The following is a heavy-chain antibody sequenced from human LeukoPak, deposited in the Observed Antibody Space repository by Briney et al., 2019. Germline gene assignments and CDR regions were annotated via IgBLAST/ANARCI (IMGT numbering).Heavy chain of an antibody. D-gene: IGHD1-26*01. J-gene: IGHJ4*02. V-gene: IGHV4-39*01. CDR3: ATDSVGDTTAFDY. Sequence: PSETLSLTCTVSGDSISSSSYYWGWIRQPPGKELEWIGNIYDSGTIYYNPSLKRRVTISVDTSKNQLSLKLSSVTAADTAVYYCATDSVGDTTAFDYWGQGTLVTVSS. CDR2: IYDSGTI. CDR1: GDSISSSSYY.